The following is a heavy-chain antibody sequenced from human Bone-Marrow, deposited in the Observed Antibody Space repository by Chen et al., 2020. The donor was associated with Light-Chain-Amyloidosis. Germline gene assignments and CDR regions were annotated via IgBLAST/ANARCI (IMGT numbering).Heavy chain of an antibody. Sequence: DVQLLESRGGLVQPGGSLRLSCAASGFTFRTSWMHWVRQAPGKGLVWVSRINPDGTRVDYADSVRGRFTISRDDAKSTVYLQMNSLRAEDTAVYYCSREFTGYDDYWGQGTRVTVSS. D-gene: IGHD5-12*01. CDR2: INPDGTRV. J-gene: IGHJ4*02. CDR3: SREFTGYDDY. CDR1: GFTFRTSW. V-gene: IGHV3-74*01.